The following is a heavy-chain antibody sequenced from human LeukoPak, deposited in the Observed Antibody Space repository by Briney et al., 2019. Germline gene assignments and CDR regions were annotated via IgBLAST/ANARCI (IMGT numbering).Heavy chain of an antibody. V-gene: IGHV3-21*01. Sequence: PGGSLRLSCAASGFTFSSYSMNWVRQAPGKGLEWVSSISSSSSYIYYADSVKGRFTISRDNAKNSLHLQMNSLRAEDTAVYYCARVSRSGSYNPDYWGQGTLVTVSS. CDR2: ISSSSSYI. CDR1: GFTFSSYS. D-gene: IGHD1-26*01. J-gene: IGHJ4*02. CDR3: ARVSRSGSYNPDY.